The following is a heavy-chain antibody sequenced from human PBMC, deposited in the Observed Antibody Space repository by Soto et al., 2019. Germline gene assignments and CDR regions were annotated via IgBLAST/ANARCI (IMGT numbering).Heavy chain of an antibody. Sequence: GGSLRLSCSASGFTFSSYAMHWVRQAPGKGLEYVSAISSNGGSTYYADSVKGRFTISRDNSKNTLYLQMSSLRAEDTAVYYCVKEGLLSYGSGSYISPSWFDPWGQGTLVTVSS. CDR2: ISSNGGST. CDR1: GFTFSSYA. CDR3: VKEGLLSYGSGSYISPSWFDP. J-gene: IGHJ5*02. V-gene: IGHV3-64D*08. D-gene: IGHD3-10*01.